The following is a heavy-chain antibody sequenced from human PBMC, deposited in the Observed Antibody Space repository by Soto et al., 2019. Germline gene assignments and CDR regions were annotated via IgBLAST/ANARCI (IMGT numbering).Heavy chain of an antibody. V-gene: IGHV4-34*01. CDR1: GSLPVGSLSTYF. CDR2: VNHSGSP. CDR3: ARARFTHSCQDYYGLDV. J-gene: IGHJ6*02. Sequence: QVHLQQWGPGLLKPSETLSLTCGVSGSLPVGSLSTYFWTWIRQTPGKGLEWIGEVNHSGSPNSSPSLKSPVTMPFDTSKNPLALNLTSLTAAATAVYYWARARFTHSCQDYYGLDVWGQGTTVAVSS. D-gene: IGHD3-3*01.